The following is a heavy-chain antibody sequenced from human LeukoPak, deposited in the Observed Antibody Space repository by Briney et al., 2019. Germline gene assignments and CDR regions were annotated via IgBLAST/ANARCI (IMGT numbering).Heavy chain of an antibody. CDR3: TIGGASGSLAH. V-gene: IGHV4-4*07. Sequence: SETLSLTCTVSRASISDNYWSWSRQPAGKALECIGRTYTSGDTNYNPSLKSRASVSVDTSKNQFYLSLRYVTAADTAVYYCTIGGASGSLAHWGPGTLVTVSS. D-gene: IGHD6-13*01. CDR2: TYTSGDT. CDR1: RASISDNY. J-gene: IGHJ4*02.